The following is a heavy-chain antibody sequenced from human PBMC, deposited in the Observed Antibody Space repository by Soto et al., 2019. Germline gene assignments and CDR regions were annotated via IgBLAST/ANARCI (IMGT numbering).Heavy chain of an antibody. CDR2: IYSGGST. J-gene: IGHJ4*02. Sequence: GGSLRLSCAASGFTVSSNYMSWVRQAPGKGLEWVSVIYSGGSTYYADSVKGRFTISRDNSKNTLYLQMNSLRAEDTAVYYCARGFERGYCTNGVCYGPTDYWGQGTLVTVSS. CDR3: ARGFERGYCTNGVCYGPTDY. CDR1: GFTVSSNY. D-gene: IGHD2-8*01. V-gene: IGHV3-66*01.